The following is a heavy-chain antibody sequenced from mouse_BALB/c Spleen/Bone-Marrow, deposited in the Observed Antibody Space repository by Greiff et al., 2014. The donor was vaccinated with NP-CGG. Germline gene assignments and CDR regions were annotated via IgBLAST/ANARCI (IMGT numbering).Heavy chain of an antibody. J-gene: IGHJ3*01. CDR3: ARGGTAWFTY. CDR1: GYSFTDYT. V-gene: IGHV1-18*01. Sequence: EVQLQQSGPELVKPGASMKISGKASGYSFTDYTMNWVKQSHGKNLEWIGLFNPYNDVSTYNRKFKGKATLTVDKSSSTAYMELLSLTSEDSAVYYCARGGTAWFTYWGKGLWSLSLQ. CDR2: FNPYNDVS. D-gene: IGHD4-1*01.